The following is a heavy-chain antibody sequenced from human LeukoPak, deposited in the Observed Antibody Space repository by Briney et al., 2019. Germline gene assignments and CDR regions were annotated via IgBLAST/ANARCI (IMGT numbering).Heavy chain of an antibody. V-gene: IGHV3-21*01. CDR1: GFTFSSYS. J-gene: IGHJ4*02. D-gene: IGHD2-2*01. Sequence: GGSLRLSCAASGFTFSSYSMNWVRQAPGKGLEWVSSISSSSSYIYYADSVKGRFTISRDNDKNSLYLQMNSLRAEDTAVYYCARGYQLLPGYFDYWGQGTLVTVSS. CDR3: ARGYQLLPGYFDY. CDR2: ISSSSSYI.